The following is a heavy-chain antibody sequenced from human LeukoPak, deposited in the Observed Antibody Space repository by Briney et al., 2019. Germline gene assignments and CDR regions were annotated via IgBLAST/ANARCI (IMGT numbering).Heavy chain of an antibody. V-gene: IGHV4-34*01. Sequence: SETLSLTCAVYGGSYSGYYWSWIRQPPGKGLEWIGEINHSGSTNYNPSLKSRVTISVDTSKNQFSLKLSSVTAADTAVYYCARYKRTRYCGGGSCYSGGFDYWGQGTLVTVSS. J-gene: IGHJ4*02. D-gene: IGHD2-15*01. CDR3: ARYKRTRYCGGGSCYSGGFDY. CDR1: GGSYSGYY. CDR2: INHSGST.